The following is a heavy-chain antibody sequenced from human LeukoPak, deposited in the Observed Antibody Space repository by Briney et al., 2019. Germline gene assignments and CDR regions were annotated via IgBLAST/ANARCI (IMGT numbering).Heavy chain of an antibody. CDR3: AKGDYGDNSVNY. CDR1: GFTFDDYA. CDR2: ISWNSGSI. D-gene: IGHD4/OR15-4a*01. J-gene: IGHJ4*02. V-gene: IGHV3-9*01. Sequence: GGSLRLSCAASGFTFDDYAMHWVRQAPGKGLEWVSGISWNSGSIGYADSVKGRFTISRDNAKNSLYLQMNSLRPEDTALYYCAKGDYGDNSVNYWGQGTLVTVSS.